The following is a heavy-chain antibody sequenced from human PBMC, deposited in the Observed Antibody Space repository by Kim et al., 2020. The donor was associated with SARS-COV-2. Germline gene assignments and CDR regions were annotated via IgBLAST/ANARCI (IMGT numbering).Heavy chain of an antibody. CDR1: GGTFSSYA. CDR3: AREGSGWFVGLDY. V-gene: IGHV1-69*13. CDR2: IIPIFGTA. J-gene: IGHJ4*02. Sequence: SVKVSCKASGGTFSSYAISWVRQAPGQGLEWMGGIIPIFGTANYAQKFQGRVTITADESTSTAYMELSSLRSEDTAVYYCAREGSGWFVGLDYWGQGTLVTVSS. D-gene: IGHD6-19*01.